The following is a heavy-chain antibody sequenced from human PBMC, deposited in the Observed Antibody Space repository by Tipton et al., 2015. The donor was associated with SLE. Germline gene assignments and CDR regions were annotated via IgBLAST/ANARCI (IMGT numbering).Heavy chain of an antibody. D-gene: IGHD6-13*01. J-gene: IGHJ4*02. V-gene: IGHV4-34*01. CDR3: ARVSYGSSWYDYFDY. CDR2: INHSGST. Sequence: TLSLTCAVYGGSFTGYYWSWIRQPPGKGLEWIGEINHSGSTNYNPSLKSRVTISLDTSKKQFSLKLSSVTAADTAVYYCARVSYGSSWYDYFDYWGQGTLVTVSS. CDR1: GGSFTGYY.